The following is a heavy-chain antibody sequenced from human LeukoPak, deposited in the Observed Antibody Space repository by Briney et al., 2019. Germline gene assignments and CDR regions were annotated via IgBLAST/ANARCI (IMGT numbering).Heavy chain of an antibody. Sequence: ASVNVSCKASGYTFNSYYMHWVRQAPGQGLEWMGIINPSGGSTSYAQKFQGRVTMTRDTSTSTVYMELSSLRSEDTAVYYCARDLAAAGTEWGQGTLVTVSS. CDR1: GYTFNSYY. D-gene: IGHD6-13*01. J-gene: IGHJ4*02. CDR3: ARDLAAAGTE. V-gene: IGHV1-46*02. CDR2: INPSGGST.